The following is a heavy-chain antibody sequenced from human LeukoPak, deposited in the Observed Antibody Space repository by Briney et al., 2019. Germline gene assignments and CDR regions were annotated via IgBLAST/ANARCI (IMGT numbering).Heavy chain of an antibody. D-gene: IGHD5-18*01. Sequence: SETLSLTCAVYGGSFSGYYWSWIRQPPGKGLEWIGEINHSGSTNYNPSLKSRVTISVDTSKNQFSLKLSSVTAADTAVYYCARGRGYSYGYSYYYYGMDVWRQGTTVTVSS. J-gene: IGHJ6*02. CDR3: ARGRGYSYGYSYYYYGMDV. CDR1: GGSFSGYY. V-gene: IGHV4-34*01. CDR2: INHSGST.